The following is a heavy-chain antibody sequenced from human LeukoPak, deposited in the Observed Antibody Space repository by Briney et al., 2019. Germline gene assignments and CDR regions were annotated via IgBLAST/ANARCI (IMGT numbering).Heavy chain of an antibody. CDR1: GYTFTSYY. D-gene: IGHD6-6*01. V-gene: IGHV1-46*01. J-gene: IGHJ6*03. CDR2: INPSGGST. CDR3: ARDPARAYYYYMDV. Sequence: ASVKVSCKASGYTFTSYYMHWVRQAPGQGLEWMGIINPSGGSTSYAQKFQGRVTITTDESTSTAYMELSSLRSEDTAVYYCARDPARAYYYYMDVWGKGTTVTVSS.